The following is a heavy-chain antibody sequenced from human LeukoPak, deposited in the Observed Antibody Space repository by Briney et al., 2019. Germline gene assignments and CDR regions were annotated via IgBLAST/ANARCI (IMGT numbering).Heavy chain of an antibody. J-gene: IGHJ4*02. V-gene: IGHV4-59*01. CDR1: GGSFSGYY. CDR2: IYYSGST. Sequence: SETLSLTCAVYGGSFSGYYWSWIRQPPGKGLEWIGYIYYSGSTNYNPSLKSRVTISVDTSKNRFSLKLTSVTAADTAVYYCARFVDYWGLGILVTVSS. CDR3: ARFVDY.